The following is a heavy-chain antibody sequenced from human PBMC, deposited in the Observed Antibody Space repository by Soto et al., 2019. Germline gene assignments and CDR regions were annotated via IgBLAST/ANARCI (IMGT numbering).Heavy chain of an antibody. Sequence: QVQLVESGGGVVQPGRSLRLSCAASGFTFSSYGMHWVRQAPGKGLEWVAVISYDGSNKYYADSVKGRFTISRDNSKNTLYLQMTSLRAEDTAVYYGAKEDSDSRGFYAFDIWGQGTMVTVSS. CDR2: ISYDGSNK. CDR1: GFTFSSYG. V-gene: IGHV3-30*18. D-gene: IGHD3-22*01. J-gene: IGHJ3*02. CDR3: AKEDSDSRGFYAFDI.